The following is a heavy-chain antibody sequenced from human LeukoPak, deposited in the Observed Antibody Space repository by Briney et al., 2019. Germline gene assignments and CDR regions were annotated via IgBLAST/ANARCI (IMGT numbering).Heavy chain of an antibody. V-gene: IGHV3-66*01. Sequence: GGSLRLSCAASGFTVSNNYMDWVRQAPGKGLEWVSVINTVGTTYYADSVRGRFTISRDNSENTLYLQMNSLGVEDTAVYYCAGSLAYCGGDCRLGDYWGQGTLVTVSS. CDR2: INTVGTT. CDR3: AGSLAYCGGDCRLGDY. D-gene: IGHD2-21*02. CDR1: GFTVSNNY. J-gene: IGHJ4*02.